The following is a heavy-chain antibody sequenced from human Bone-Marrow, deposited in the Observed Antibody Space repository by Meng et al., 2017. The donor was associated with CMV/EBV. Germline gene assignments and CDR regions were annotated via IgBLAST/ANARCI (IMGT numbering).Heavy chain of an antibody. Sequence: GESLKISCAASGFTFSSYSMNWVRQAPGKGLEWVSSISSSSSIIYYADSVKGRFTISRDNAKNSLYLQMNSLRAEDTALYYCARDQDWAFDYWGQGILVTVSS. V-gene: IGHV3-21*01. D-gene: IGHD3-9*01. CDR3: ARDQDWAFDY. CDR2: ISSSSSII. J-gene: IGHJ4*02. CDR1: GFTFSSYS.